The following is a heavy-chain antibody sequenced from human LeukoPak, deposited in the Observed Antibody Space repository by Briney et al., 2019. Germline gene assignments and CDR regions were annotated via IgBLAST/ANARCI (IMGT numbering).Heavy chain of an antibody. CDR1: GYSFTSYW. D-gene: IGHD3-22*01. V-gene: IGHV5-51*01. J-gene: IGHJ4*02. CDR3: ARTIWDSSGYFDY. CDR2: IYPGDSDT. Sequence: GESLKISCKGSGYSFTSYWIGWVRQMSGKGLEWMGIIYPGDSDTRYSPSFEGQVTISADKSISTAYLQWSSLKASDTAMYYCARTIWDSSGYFDYWGQGTLVTVSS.